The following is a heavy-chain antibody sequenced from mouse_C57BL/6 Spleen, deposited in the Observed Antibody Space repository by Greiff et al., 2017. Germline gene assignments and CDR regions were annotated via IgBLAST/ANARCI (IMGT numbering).Heavy chain of an antibody. Sequence: VQLQQSGPVLVKPGASVKMSCKASGYTFTDYYMNWVKQSHGKSLEWIGVINPYNGGTSYNQKFKGKATLTVDKSSSTAYMELNSLTSEDSAVYCCARYGWTGQGHSDYWGQGTTLTVSS. CDR2: INPYNGGT. CDR3: ARYGWTGQGHSDY. D-gene: IGHD3-2*02. CDR1: GYTFTDYY. J-gene: IGHJ2*01. V-gene: IGHV1-19*01.